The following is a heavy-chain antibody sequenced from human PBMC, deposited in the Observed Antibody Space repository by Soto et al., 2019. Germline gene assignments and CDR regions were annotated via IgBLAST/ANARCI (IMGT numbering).Heavy chain of an antibody. CDR1: GFTFSSYW. Sequence: GGSLRLSCAASGFTFSSYWMSWVRQAPGKGLEWVANIKQDGSEKYYVDSVKGRFTISRDNAKNSLYLQMNSLRAEDTAVYYCARYPYNWNYEFQYYYYMDVWGKGTTVTVSS. V-gene: IGHV3-7*01. CDR3: ARYPYNWNYEFQYYYYMDV. J-gene: IGHJ6*03. D-gene: IGHD1-7*01. CDR2: IKQDGSEK.